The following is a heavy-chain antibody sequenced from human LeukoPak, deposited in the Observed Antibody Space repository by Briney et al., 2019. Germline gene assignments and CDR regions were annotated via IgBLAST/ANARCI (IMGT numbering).Heavy chain of an antibody. CDR2: ISSSGSTI. V-gene: IGHV3-48*03. D-gene: IGHD7-27*01. Sequence: GGSLRLSCAASGFTFSSYEMNWVRQAPGKGLEWVSYISSSGSTIYYADSVKGRFTISRDNAKNSLYLQMNSLRAEDTAVYYCARGDSSLGWDWSQGTLVTVSS. J-gene: IGHJ1*01. CDR3: ARGDSSLGWD. CDR1: GFTFSSYE.